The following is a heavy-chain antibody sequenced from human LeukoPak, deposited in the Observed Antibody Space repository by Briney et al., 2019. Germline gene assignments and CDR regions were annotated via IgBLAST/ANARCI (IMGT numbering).Heavy chain of an antibody. Sequence: PGGSLRLSCEASGFTFSSYWMHWVRQAPGKGLVWASRINPDGSTTSYADSVKGRFTISRDNAKNTLNLQMNSLRVEDTAVYYCAREVVATLTAFDFWGQGTMVTVSS. D-gene: IGHD5-12*01. CDR1: GFTFSSYW. CDR3: AREVVATLTAFDF. CDR2: INPDGSTT. J-gene: IGHJ3*01. V-gene: IGHV3-74*01.